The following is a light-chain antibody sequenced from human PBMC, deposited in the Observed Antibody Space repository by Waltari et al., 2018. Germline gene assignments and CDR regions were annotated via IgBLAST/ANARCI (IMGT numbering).Light chain of an antibody. CDR3: QSYDSRQTAV. CDR2: AYS. V-gene: IGLV1-40*01. Sequence: QSVLTQPPSVSGAPGQSVTISCTGTSSNIGAGFAVHWYQQLPGGAPKLLIYAYSNRPSGVPDRFYGSKSGTSASLAINGIQSEDEADYYCQSYDSRQTAVFGGGTKLTVL. CDR1: SSNIGAGFA. J-gene: IGLJ3*02.